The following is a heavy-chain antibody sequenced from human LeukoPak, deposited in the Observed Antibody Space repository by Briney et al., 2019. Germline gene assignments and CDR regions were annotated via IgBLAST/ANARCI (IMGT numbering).Heavy chain of an antibody. V-gene: IGHV4-4*07. CDR1: GASISNYY. CDR3: ARKIASVGYFDY. J-gene: IGHJ4*02. D-gene: IGHD6-13*01. Sequence: SETLSLTCTVSGASISNYYWSWIRQPAGKGLEWIGRMDTSGSTNYNPSLKSRVTMSVDTSKNHFSLKLSSVTAADTAVYYCARKIASVGYFDYWGQGTLVTVSS. CDR2: MDTSGST.